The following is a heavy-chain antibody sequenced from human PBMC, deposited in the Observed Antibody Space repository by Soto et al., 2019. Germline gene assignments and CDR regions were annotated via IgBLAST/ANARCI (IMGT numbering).Heavy chain of an antibody. V-gene: IGHV3-21*01. Sequence: GGSLRLSCAASGFTFSSYSMNWVRQAPGKGLEWVSSISSSSSYIYYADSVKGRFTISRDNAKNSLYLQMNSLRAEDTAVYYCARDSPIAVAGHYYYGMEVWGQGTTVTVAS. CDR2: ISSSSSYI. D-gene: IGHD6-19*01. CDR1: GFTFSSYS. J-gene: IGHJ6*02. CDR3: ARDSPIAVAGHYYYGMEV.